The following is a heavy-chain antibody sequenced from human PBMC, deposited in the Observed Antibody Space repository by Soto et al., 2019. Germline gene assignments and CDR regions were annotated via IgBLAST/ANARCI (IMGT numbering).Heavy chain of an antibody. CDR2: ITDSDGST. J-gene: IGHJ2*01. Sequence: EVQLLESGGGLVQPGGSLRLSCAASGFTFSSYAMSWVRQAPGKGLEWVSAITDSDGSTYYADSVKGRFTISRDNSKNTLYRQMNSLRAEDTAVYYCAKWGTYYYDSSGYYQLGNYWYFDLWGRGTLVTVSS. D-gene: IGHD3-22*01. CDR1: GFTFSSYA. CDR3: AKWGTYYYDSSGYYQLGNYWYFDL. V-gene: IGHV3-23*01.